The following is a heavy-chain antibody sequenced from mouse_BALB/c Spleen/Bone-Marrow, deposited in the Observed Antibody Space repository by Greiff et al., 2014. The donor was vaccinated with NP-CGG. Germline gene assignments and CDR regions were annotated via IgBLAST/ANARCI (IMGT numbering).Heavy chain of an antibody. J-gene: IGHJ4*01. CDR1: GFTFSSYG. V-gene: IGHV5-6*01. D-gene: IGHD2-12*01. CDR3: TRRGIYDERTAMDY. CDR2: INSGGTNT. Sequence: EVQVVESGGDLVYPGGSLKLSCAASGFTFSSYGMSWVRQTPDTRLEWVATINSGGTNTYYPDSMKGRFTISRDNAKNTRYLQMSSLRSEDTAMYYCTRRGIYDERTAMDYWGRGTSVTVSS.